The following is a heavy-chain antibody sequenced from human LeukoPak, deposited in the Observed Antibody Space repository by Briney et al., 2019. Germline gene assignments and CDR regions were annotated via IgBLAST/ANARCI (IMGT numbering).Heavy chain of an antibody. D-gene: IGHD2-2*01. V-gene: IGHV4-4*02. CDR2: IYPGGST. Sequence: PSETLSLTCAVSGGSISSSNWWSWVRQPPGKGLEWIGEIYPGGSTNYNPSLKSRLTISVDKSKNHFSLKLSSLTAADTAVYYCARRDASVAFDIWGQGTMVTVSS. J-gene: IGHJ3*02. CDR3: ARRDASVAFDI. CDR1: GGSISSSNW.